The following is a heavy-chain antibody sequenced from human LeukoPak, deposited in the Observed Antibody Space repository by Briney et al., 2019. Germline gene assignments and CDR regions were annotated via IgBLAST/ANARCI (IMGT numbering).Heavy chain of an antibody. CDR1: GGSFSGYY. CDR2: INHSGST. J-gene: IGHJ4*02. CDR3: ARATATGYSSSWYKVGFDY. Sequence: SETLSLTCAVYGGSFSGYYWSWIRQPPGKGLEWIGEINHSGSTNYNPSLKSRVTISVDTSKNQFSLKLSSVTAADTAVYYCARATATGYSSSWYKVGFDYWGQGTLVTVSS. V-gene: IGHV4-34*01. D-gene: IGHD6-13*01.